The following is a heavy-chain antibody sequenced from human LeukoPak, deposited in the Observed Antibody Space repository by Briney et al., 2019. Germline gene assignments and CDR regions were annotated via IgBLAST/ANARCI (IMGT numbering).Heavy chain of an antibody. J-gene: IGHJ4*02. V-gene: IGHV3-23*01. Sequence: GGSLRLSCAASGFTFSSYAMSWVRQAPGKGLEWVSAISGSGGSTYYADSVKGRFTISRDNSKNTLYLQMNSLRAEDTAVYYCASGTYYYDSSGYYHDYWGQGTLVTVSS. CDR1: GFTFSSYA. D-gene: IGHD3-22*01. CDR3: ASGTYYYDSSGYYHDY. CDR2: ISGSGGST.